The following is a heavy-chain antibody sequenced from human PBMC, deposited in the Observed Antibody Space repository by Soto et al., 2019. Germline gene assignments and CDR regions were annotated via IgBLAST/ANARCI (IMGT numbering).Heavy chain of an antibody. CDR2: INHSGST. CDR1: GGSFSGYY. J-gene: IGHJ6*02. Sequence: SETLSLTCAVYGGSFSGYYWSWIRQPPGKGLEWIGEINHSGSTNYNPSLKSRVTISVDTSKNQFSLKLSSVTAADTAVYHCARGRSRGSGSLYYYYGMDVWGQGTTVTVSS. CDR3: ARGRSRGSGSLYYYYGMDV. V-gene: IGHV4-34*01. D-gene: IGHD3-10*01.